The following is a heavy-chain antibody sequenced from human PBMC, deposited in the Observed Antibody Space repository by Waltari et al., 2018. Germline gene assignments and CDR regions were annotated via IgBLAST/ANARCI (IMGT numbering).Heavy chain of an antibody. CDR2: INHSGST. Sequence: QVQLQQWGAGLLKPSETLSLTCAVYGGSFSGYYWSWIRQPPGKGLEGIGEINHSGSTNYNPSLKSLVTISVDTSKNQFSLKLSSVTAADTAVYYCARPPIAAAGNDWFDPWGQGTLVTVSS. CDR1: GGSFSGYY. V-gene: IGHV4-34*01. J-gene: IGHJ5*02. CDR3: ARPPIAAAGNDWFDP. D-gene: IGHD6-13*01.